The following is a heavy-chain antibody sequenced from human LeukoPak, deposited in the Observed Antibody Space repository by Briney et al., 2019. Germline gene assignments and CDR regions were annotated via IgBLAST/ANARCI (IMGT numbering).Heavy chain of an antibody. D-gene: IGHD1-26*01. J-gene: IGHJ4*02. CDR3: ARGIYSGSYYYFDY. CDR1: GGSISSYY. Sequence: SETLSLTCTVSGGSISSYYWSWIRQPPGKGLEWIGYIYYSGSTNYNPSLKSRVTISVDKSKNQFSLKLSSVTAADTAVYYCARGIYSGSYYYFDYWGQGTLVTVSS. CDR2: IYYSGST. V-gene: IGHV4-59*12.